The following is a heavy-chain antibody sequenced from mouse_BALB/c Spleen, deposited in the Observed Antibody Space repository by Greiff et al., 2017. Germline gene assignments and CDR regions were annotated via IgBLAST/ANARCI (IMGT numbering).Heavy chain of an antibody. CDR2: ISSGSSTI. D-gene: IGHD2-14*01. Sequence: EVKLMESGGGLVQPGGSRKLSCAASGFTFSSFGMHWVRQAPEKGLEWVAYISSGSSTIYYADTVKGRFTISRDNPKNTLFLQMTSLRSEDTAMYYCAGERYDAWFAYWGQGTLVTVSA. J-gene: IGHJ3*01. CDR1: GFTFSSFG. CDR3: AGERYDAWFAY. V-gene: IGHV5-17*02.